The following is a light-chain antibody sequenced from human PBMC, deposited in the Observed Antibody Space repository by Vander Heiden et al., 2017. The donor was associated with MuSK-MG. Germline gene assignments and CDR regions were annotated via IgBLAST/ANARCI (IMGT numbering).Light chain of an antibody. CDR1: RSNIGTNT. CDR3: ATGDDGRNGVV. J-gene: IGLJ3*02. CDR2: SNN. Sequence: QSVLTQPPSASGTPGQRVPISCSGSRSNIGTNTVSWYQQLPGTAPKLLIYSNNERHSGVPDRCSGSKSGTSASLAVSGLQAEDEADYYCATGDDGRNGVVFGGGTKLTVL. V-gene: IGLV1-44*01.